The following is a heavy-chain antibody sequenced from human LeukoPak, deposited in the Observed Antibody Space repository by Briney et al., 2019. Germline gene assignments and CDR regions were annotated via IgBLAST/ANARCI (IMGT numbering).Heavy chain of an antibody. D-gene: IGHD6-19*01. CDR1: GFTFRSYG. Sequence: GGSLRLSCAASGFTFRSYGMHWVRQAPGKGREWMAFIRSDGSNKYYADSVKGRFTISRDNSKSTLYLQMNSLRAEDTAVYYCARILDSAWGELGYWGQGTLVTVSS. V-gene: IGHV3-30*02. CDR2: IRSDGSNK. J-gene: IGHJ4*02. CDR3: ARILDSAWGELGY.